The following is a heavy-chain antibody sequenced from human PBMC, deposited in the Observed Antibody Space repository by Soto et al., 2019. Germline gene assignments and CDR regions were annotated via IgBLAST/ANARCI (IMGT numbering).Heavy chain of an antibody. V-gene: IGHV1-69*12. D-gene: IGHD3-9*01. J-gene: IGHJ6*02. CDR3: ARDRRDIFTNYYYGMDV. Sequence: QVQLVQSGAEVKKPGSSVKVSCKASGGTFSSYAISWVRQAPGQGLEWMGGIIPIFGTANYAQKFQGRVTITADESTSTAYMELSSLRSEDTAVYYCARDRRDIFTNYYYGMDVWGQGTTGTVSS. CDR1: GGTFSSYA. CDR2: IIPIFGTA.